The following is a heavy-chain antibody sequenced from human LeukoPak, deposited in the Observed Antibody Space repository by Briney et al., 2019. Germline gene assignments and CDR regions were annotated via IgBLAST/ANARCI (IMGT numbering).Heavy chain of an antibody. CDR3: ARSSGSYYLVFDY. CDR2: IYYSGST. Sequence: SETPSLTCTVSGGSISSHYWSWIRQPPGKGLEWIGYIYYSGSTNYNPSLKSRVTISVDTSKNQFSLKLSSVTAADTAVYYCARSSGSYYLVFDYWGQGTLVTVSS. D-gene: IGHD1-26*01. CDR1: GGSISSHY. V-gene: IGHV4-59*11. J-gene: IGHJ4*02.